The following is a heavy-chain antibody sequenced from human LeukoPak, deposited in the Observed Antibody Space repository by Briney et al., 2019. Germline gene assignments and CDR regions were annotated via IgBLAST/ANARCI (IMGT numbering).Heavy chain of an antibody. CDR1: GGTFSSYA. CDR2: IIHIFGIA. CDR3: AREQDYYDSSGYYSY. V-gene: IGHV1-69*04. J-gene: IGHJ4*02. Sequence: SVKVSCKASGGTFSSYAISWVRQAPGQGLEWMGRIIHIFGIANYAQKFQGRVTITADKFTSTAYMELSSLRSEDTAVYYCAREQDYYDSSGYYSYWGQGTLVTVSS. D-gene: IGHD3-22*01.